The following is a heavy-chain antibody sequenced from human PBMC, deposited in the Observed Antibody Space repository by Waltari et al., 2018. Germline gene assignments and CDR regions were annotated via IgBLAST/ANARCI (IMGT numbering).Heavy chain of an antibody. Sequence: QVQLVQSGAEVKKPGSSVKVSCKASGGTFSSYAISWVRQAPGQGLEWMGGINPIRGIANYAQKFQGRVTITADKSTSTAYMELSSLRSEDTAVYYCARDFTIFGVVHWFDPWGQGTLVTVSS. D-gene: IGHD3-3*01. CDR3: ARDFTIFGVVHWFDP. CDR2: INPIRGIA. J-gene: IGHJ5*02. V-gene: IGHV1-69*10. CDR1: GGTFSSYA.